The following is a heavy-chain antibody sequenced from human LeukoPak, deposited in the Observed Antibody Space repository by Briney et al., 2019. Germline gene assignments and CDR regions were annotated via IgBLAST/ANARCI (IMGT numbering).Heavy chain of an antibody. D-gene: IGHD1-14*01. CDR2: INPNSGGT. Sequence: ASVKVSCKASGYTFTGYYMHWVRQAPGQGLGWMGRINPNSGGTNYAQKFQGRVTMTRDTSISTAYMELSRLRSDDTAVYYCGCASRTGYYYYGMDVWGQGTAVTVSS. J-gene: IGHJ6*02. CDR1: GYTFTGYY. CDR3: GCASRTGYYYYGMDV. V-gene: IGHV1-2*06.